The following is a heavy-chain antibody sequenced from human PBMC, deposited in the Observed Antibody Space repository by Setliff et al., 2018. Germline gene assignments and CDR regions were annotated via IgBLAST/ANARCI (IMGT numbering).Heavy chain of an antibody. Sequence: ASVKVSCKASGYTFNHYGITWVRLAPGQGLEWMGWISAHSGNTFYAPQFQGRLVMTTDTSTNTAYMELRGLRSDDTAVYYCLRLVRYCSRTSCQRTSGDEVWGQGTLVTVSS. D-gene: IGHD2-8*01. CDR3: LRLVRYCSRTSCQRTSGDEV. CDR1: GYTFNHYG. V-gene: IGHV1-18*01. CDR2: ISAHSGNT. J-gene: IGHJ4*02.